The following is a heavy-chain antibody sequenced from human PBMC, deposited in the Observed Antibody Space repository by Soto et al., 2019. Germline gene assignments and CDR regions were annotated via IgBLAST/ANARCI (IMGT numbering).Heavy chain of an antibody. D-gene: IGHD3-22*01. CDR1: GFTFSSYW. CDR2: INSDGSST. CDR3: ERDLRFYKGGGGRVDSSGYLPSR. Sequence: EVQLVESGGGLVQPGGSLRLSCAASGFTFSSYWMHWVRQAPGKGLVWVSRINSDGSSTSYADSVKGRFTISRDNAKNTLYLQRNSLRAGDRVVYYCERDLRFYKGGGGRVDSSGYLPSRWGQGTLVTVSS. J-gene: IGHJ4*02. V-gene: IGHV3-74*01.